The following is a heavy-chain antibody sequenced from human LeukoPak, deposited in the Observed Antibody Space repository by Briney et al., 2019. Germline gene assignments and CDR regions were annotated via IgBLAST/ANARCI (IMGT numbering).Heavy chain of an antibody. CDR3: AKDGEAAAGKSRYYYYYYMDV. Sequence: PGGSLRLSCAASGFTFRSYAMHWVRQAPGKGLEWVSGISWNSGSIGYADSVKGRFTISRDNAKNSLYLQMNSLRAEDTALYYCAKDGEAAAGKSRYYYYYYMDVWGKGTTVTVSS. V-gene: IGHV3-9*01. D-gene: IGHD6-13*01. CDR1: GFTFRSYA. CDR2: ISWNSGSI. J-gene: IGHJ6*03.